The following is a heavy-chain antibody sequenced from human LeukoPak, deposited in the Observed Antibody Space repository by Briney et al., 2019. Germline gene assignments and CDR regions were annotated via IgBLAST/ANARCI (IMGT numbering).Heavy chain of an antibody. CDR3: AKEGYYDSSASTRIDY. D-gene: IGHD3-22*01. CDR2: ISGSGGST. Sequence: GGSLRLSCAASGFTVSSNYMSWVRQAPGKGLEWVSAISGSGGSTYYADSVKGRFTISRDNSKNTLYLQMNSLRAEDTAVYYCAKEGYYDSSASTRIDYWGQGTLVTVSS. CDR1: GFTVSSNY. V-gene: IGHV3-23*01. J-gene: IGHJ4*02.